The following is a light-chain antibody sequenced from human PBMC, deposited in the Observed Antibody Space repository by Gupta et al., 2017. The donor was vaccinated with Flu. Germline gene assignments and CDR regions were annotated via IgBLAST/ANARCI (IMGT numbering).Light chain of an antibody. CDR2: GAS. Sequence: EIVLTQSPATVSLSPGERATIPCSGSQSVSSSYLDWYQQKQGQAPRLSIHGASSRATGITDRFSGSGSGTDLTLTISRMEPEDFAVDYCQQYGSSTPSTFGHGTKVDIK. CDR3: QQYGSSTPST. CDR1: QSVSSSY. J-gene: IGKJ3*01. V-gene: IGKV3-20*01.